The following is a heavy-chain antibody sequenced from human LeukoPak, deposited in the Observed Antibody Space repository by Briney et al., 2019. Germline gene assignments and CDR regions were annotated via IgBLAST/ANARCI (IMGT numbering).Heavy chain of an antibody. V-gene: IGHV3-9*01. Sequence: GGSLRLSCAASGFTFDDYAMHWVRQAPGKGLEWVSGISWNSGSIGYADSVKGRFTISRDNAKNSLYLQMNSLRAEDTAVYYCARDGYDYVWGSYRYGFDYFDYWGQGTLVTVSS. J-gene: IGHJ4*02. CDR3: ARDGYDYVWGSYRYGFDYFDY. CDR1: GFTFDDYA. D-gene: IGHD3-16*02. CDR2: ISWNSGSI.